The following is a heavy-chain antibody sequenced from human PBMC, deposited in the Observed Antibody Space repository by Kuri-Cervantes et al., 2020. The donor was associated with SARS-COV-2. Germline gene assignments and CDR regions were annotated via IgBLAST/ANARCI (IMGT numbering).Heavy chain of an antibody. Sequence: GSLRLSCTVSGDSITNYYLTWIRQPAGKGLEWIGRIYTSGSTNYNPSLKSRVTMSVDTSKNQFSLKLSSVTAADTAVYYCARSRIAVADWYFDLWGRGTLVTVSS. J-gene: IGHJ2*01. D-gene: IGHD6-19*01. CDR1: GDSITNYY. CDR2: IYTSGST. CDR3: ARSRIAVADWYFDL. V-gene: IGHV4-4*07.